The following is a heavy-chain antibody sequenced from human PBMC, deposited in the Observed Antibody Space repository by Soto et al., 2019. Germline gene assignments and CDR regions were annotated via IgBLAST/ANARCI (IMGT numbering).Heavy chain of an antibody. CDR2: IGVADDT. V-gene: IGHV3-13*01. Sequence: EVQLAESGGGLIQPGGSLRLSCAASGFTFSSYDMPWVRQTPGEGLEWVSAIGVADDTYYQDSVKGRFTISRENAKNSLYLQINSLRAGDTAVYYCARGAFDVWGQGTMVTVSS. CDR3: ARGAFDV. CDR1: GFTFSSYD. J-gene: IGHJ3*01.